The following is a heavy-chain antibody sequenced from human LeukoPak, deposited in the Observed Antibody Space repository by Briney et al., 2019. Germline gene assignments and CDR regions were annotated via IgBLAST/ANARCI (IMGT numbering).Heavy chain of an antibody. CDR2: IKPNSGGT. V-gene: IGHV1-2*02. Sequence: GASVTVSCKASGYTFTAYYMHWVRQAPGQGLEWMGWIKPNSGGTNYAQKFQGRVTMTRDTSISTAYMELSRLRSDDTAVYYCARGPHGRIYDILTGFDYWGQGTLVTVSS. J-gene: IGHJ4*02. CDR3: ARGPHGRIYDILTGFDY. CDR1: GYTFTAYY. D-gene: IGHD3-9*01.